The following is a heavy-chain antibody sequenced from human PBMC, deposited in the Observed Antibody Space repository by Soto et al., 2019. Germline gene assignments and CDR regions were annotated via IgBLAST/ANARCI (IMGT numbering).Heavy chain of an antibody. CDR3: ARRRPGTYFDH. CDR2: VSGSGGST. CDR1: GFTFSSYA. D-gene: IGHD6-13*01. V-gene: IGHV3-23*01. J-gene: IGHJ4*02. Sequence: EVQLLESGGGLVQPGGSLRLSCAASGFTFSSYAMRWVRQAPGKGLEWVSAVSGSGGSTYYADSVKGRFTISRDNSKNTLYLQMNSMRPEDTAVYYCARRRPGTYFDHWGQGTLVNVSS.